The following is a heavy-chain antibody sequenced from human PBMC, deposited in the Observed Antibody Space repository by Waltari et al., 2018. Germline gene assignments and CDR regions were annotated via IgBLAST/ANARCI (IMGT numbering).Heavy chain of an antibody. CDR1: GFTFSSYW. J-gene: IGHJ4*02. CDR2: IKQDGSEK. V-gene: IGHV3-7*03. CDR3: ARDLEAGYCSGGSCWSFDY. Sequence: EVQLVESGGGLVQPGGSLRLSCAASGFTFSSYWMSWVRQAPWKGLEWVANIKQDGSEKYYVDSVKGRFTISRDNAKNSLYLQMNSLRAEDTAVYYCARDLEAGYCSGGSCWSFDYWGQGTLVTVSS. D-gene: IGHD2-15*01.